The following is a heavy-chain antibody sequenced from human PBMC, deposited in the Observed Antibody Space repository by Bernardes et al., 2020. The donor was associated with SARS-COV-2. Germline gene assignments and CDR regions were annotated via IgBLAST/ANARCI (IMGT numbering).Heavy chain of an antibody. CDR1: GGSISSSSYY. D-gene: IGHD6-13*01. J-gene: IGHJ5*02. CDR3: ARHRQMESSSWYAP. V-gene: IGHV4-39*01. Sequence: SETLSLTCTVSGGSISSSSYYWGWIRQPPGKGLEWIGSIYYSGSTYYNPSLKSRVTISVDTSKNQFSLKLSSVTAADTAVYYCARHRQMESSSWYAPWGQGTLVTVSS. CDR2: IYYSGST.